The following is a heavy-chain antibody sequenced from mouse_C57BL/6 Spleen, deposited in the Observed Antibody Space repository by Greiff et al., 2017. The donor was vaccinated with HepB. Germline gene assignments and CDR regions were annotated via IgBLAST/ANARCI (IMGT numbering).Heavy chain of an antibody. CDR3: ARDRRFAY. V-gene: IGHV5-4*01. CDR2: ISDGGSYT. Sequence: EVKLVESGGGLVKPGGSLKLSCAASGFTFSSYAMSWVRQTPEKRLEWVATISDGGSYTYYPDNVKGRFTISRDNAKNHRYLQMSHLKSEDTAMYYCARDRRFAYWGQGTLVTVSA. CDR1: GFTFSSYA. J-gene: IGHJ3*01.